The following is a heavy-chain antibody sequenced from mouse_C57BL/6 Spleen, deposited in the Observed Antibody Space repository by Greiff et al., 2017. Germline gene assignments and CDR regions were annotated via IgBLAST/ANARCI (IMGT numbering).Heavy chain of an antibody. J-gene: IGHJ3*01. V-gene: IGHV5-6*02. Sequence: EVKLVESGGDLVKPGGSLKLSCAASGFTFSSYGMSWVRQTPDKRLEWVATISSGGSYTYYPDSVKGRFTISRDNAKNTLYLQMSSLKSEDTAMYYCARHPSDPSWFSYWGQGTLVTVSA. CDR3: ARHPSDPSWFSY. CDR2: ISSGGSYT. CDR1: GFTFSSYG.